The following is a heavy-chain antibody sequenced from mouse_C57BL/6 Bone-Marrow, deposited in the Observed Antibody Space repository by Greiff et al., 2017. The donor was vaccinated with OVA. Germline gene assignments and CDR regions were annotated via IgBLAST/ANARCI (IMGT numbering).Heavy chain of an antibody. J-gene: IGHJ4*01. Sequence: EVKLMESGGGLVKPGGSLKLSCAASGFTFSDYGMHWVRQAPEKGLEWVAYISSGSSTIYYADTVKGRFTISRDNAKNTLFLQMTSLRSEDTAMYYCARASYYSNYVLYYYAMDYWGQGTSVTVSS. D-gene: IGHD2-5*01. CDR3: ARASYYSNYVLYYYAMDY. V-gene: IGHV5-17*01. CDR1: GFTFSDYG. CDR2: ISSGSSTI.